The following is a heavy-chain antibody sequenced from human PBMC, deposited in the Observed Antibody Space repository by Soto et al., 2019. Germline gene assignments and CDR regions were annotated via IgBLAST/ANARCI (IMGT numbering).Heavy chain of an antibody. CDR1: GFPFNSYT. D-gene: IGHD1-26*01. CDR3: LTVSVGATVFDY. V-gene: IGHV3-21*01. J-gene: IGHJ4*02. CDR2: ISSSSSYI. Sequence: PGGSLRLSCTASGFPFNSYTMHWLRRAPGKGLEWVSSISSSSSYIYYADSVKGRFTISRDNAKNSLYLQMNSLRAEDTAVYYCLTVSVGATVFDYWGQGTLVTVSS.